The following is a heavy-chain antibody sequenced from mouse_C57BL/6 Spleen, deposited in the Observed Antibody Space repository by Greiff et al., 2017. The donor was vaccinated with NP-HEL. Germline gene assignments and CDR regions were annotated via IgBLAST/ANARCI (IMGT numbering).Heavy chain of an antibody. J-gene: IGHJ4*01. D-gene: IGHD2-14*01. CDR2: IWSDGST. Sequence: VKLQESGPGLVAPSQSLSITCTVSGFSLTSYGVHWVRQPPGKGLEWLVVIWSDGSTTYNSAPKSRLSISKDNSKSQVFLKMNSLQTDDTAMYYCARHKRYEYYAMDYWGQGTSVTVSS. CDR3: ARHKRYEYYAMDY. CDR1: GFSLTSYG. V-gene: IGHV2-6-1*01.